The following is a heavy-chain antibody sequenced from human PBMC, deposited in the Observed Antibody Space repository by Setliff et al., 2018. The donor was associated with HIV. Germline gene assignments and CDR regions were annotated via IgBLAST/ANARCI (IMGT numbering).Heavy chain of an antibody. D-gene: IGHD3-22*01. Sequence: GGSLRLSCAASGFTFSDYWMHWVRQAPGKGLAWVSRITGDGSSTRYADSVKGRFTISRDNAKNTMYLEMNSLRAEDTAVYYCARDTEMITTTDAFDIWGQGTMVTVSS. J-gene: IGHJ3*02. CDR3: ARDTEMITTTDAFDI. CDR2: ITGDGSST. V-gene: IGHV3-74*01. CDR1: GFTFSDYW.